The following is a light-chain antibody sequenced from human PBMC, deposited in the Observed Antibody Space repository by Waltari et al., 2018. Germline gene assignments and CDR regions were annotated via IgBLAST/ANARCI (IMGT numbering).Light chain of an antibody. CDR2: GAS. CDR3: QHYYIFPWT. J-gene: IGKJ1*01. V-gene: IGKV1D-8*03. Sequence: VIWMTQSPSLLSASPGDRVTITCRMSQGISTYLAWYQQKPGRAPDLLIYGASILHSGVPSRFSGSGSGTDFTLTISSLQSEDVATYYCQHYYIFPWTFGQGTKVEIK. CDR1: QGISTY.